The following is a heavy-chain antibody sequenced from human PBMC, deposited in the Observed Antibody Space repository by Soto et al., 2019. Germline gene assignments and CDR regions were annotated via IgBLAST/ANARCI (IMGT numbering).Heavy chain of an antibody. D-gene: IGHD3-16*01. V-gene: IGHV1-3*01. CDR2: INAGNGNT. Sequence: ASVKVSCKASGYTFTSYAMHWVRQAPGQRLEWMGWINAGNGNTKYSQKFQGRVTITRDTSASTAYMELSSLRSEDTAEYYCAGVYRCGGASWFDPWGQGTLVTVSS. CDR3: AGVYRCGGASWFDP. CDR1: GYTFTSYA. J-gene: IGHJ5*02.